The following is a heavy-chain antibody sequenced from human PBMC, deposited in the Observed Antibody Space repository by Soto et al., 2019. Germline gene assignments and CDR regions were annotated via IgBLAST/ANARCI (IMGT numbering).Heavy chain of an antibody. D-gene: IGHD1-1*01. V-gene: IGHV4-31*03. CDR3: ARGWLRVTGTYDS. Sequence: QVQLQQSGPGLVKPSQTLSLTCTVSGDSVNSGRYYWHWIRQLPGKGLEWIGYIFYSGTTYYNPSLMSRVTISLDTSKNDLSRKLTSVTVADTAVYFCARGWLRVTGTYDSWGQGTLVTVSS. CDR2: IFYSGTT. CDR1: GDSVNSGRYY. J-gene: IGHJ4*02.